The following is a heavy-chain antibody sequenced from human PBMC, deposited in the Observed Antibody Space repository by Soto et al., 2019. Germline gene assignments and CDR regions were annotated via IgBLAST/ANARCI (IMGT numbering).Heavy chain of an antibody. J-gene: IGHJ4*02. V-gene: IGHV4-59*11. D-gene: IGHD3-16*01. CDR3: TVGGAGHPFDY. CDR2: IHYSGST. Sequence: QVQLQESGPGLVKPSETLSLTCTVSGVSITSHYWTWIRQPPGKGLEWIGNIHYSGSTNYSPSLKGRVIISVDTSENQSSLKLGSVTTADTAVYYCTVGGAGHPFDYWGQGTLVTVSS. CDR1: GVSITSHY.